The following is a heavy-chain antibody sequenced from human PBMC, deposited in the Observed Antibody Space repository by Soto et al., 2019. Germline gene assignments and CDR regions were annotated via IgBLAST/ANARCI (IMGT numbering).Heavy chain of an antibody. V-gene: IGHV1-46*01. Sequence: GASVKVSCKASGYTFTSYYMHWVRQAPGQGLEWMGIINPSGGSTSYAQKFQGRVTMTRDTSTSTVYMELRSLRSDDTAVYYCARVVAVAGSFDYWGQGTLVTVSS. J-gene: IGHJ4*02. CDR1: GYTFTSYY. D-gene: IGHD6-19*01. CDR2: INPSGGST. CDR3: ARVVAVAGSFDY.